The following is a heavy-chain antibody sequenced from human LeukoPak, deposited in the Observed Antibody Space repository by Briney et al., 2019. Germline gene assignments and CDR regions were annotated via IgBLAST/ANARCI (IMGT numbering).Heavy chain of an antibody. D-gene: IGHD3-16*01. J-gene: IGHJ4*02. V-gene: IGHV4-34*01. Sequence: KPSETLSLTCAVYGGSFSGYYWSWIRQPPGKGLEWIGEINHSGSTNYNPSLKSRVTISVDTSKNQFSLKLSSMTAADTAVYYCARDQGGVGYWGQGTLVTVSS. CDR3: ARDQGGVGY. CDR1: GGSFSGYY. CDR2: INHSGST.